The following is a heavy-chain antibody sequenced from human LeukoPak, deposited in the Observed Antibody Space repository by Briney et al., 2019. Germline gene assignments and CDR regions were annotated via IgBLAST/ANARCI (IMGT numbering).Heavy chain of an antibody. D-gene: IGHD1-26*01. CDR1: GYSISSGYY. Sequence: SETLSLTCTVSGYSISSGYYWGWIRQPPGKGLEWIGSILHSGSTYYNPSLKSRVTISADTSKNQFSLKLSSVTAVDTAVYYCARLYSGSFHAFDIWGQGTMVTVSS. J-gene: IGHJ3*02. CDR3: ARLYSGSFHAFDI. CDR2: ILHSGST. V-gene: IGHV4-38-2*02.